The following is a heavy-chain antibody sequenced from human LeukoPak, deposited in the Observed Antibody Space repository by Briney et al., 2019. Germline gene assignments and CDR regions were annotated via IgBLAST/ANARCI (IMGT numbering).Heavy chain of an antibody. CDR1: GGTFSSYA. Sequence: SVKVSCKASGGTFSSYAISWVRQAPGQGLEWMGGIIPIFGTANYAQKFQGRVTITADESTSTAHMELSSLRSEDTAVYYCARNFIAVAGTWSDYYYYGMDVWGQGTTVTVSS. D-gene: IGHD6-19*01. CDR3: ARNFIAVAGTWSDYYYYGMDV. V-gene: IGHV1-69*13. J-gene: IGHJ6*02. CDR2: IIPIFGTA.